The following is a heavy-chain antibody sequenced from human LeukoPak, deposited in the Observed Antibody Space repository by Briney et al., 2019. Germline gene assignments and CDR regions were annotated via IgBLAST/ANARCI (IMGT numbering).Heavy chain of an antibody. CDR2: IKPDGSEK. Sequence: GSLRLSCAASGFTFSSYWMSWVRQAPEKGLEWVANIKPDGSEKYYVGSVKGRFTLSRDNAQNSLYLQLNSLRAEDTAVYYCATVEIFGYRSGWYLDSWGQGTLVTVSS. CDR1: GFTFSSYW. CDR3: ATVEIFGYRSGWYLDS. V-gene: IGHV3-7*01. D-gene: IGHD6-19*01. J-gene: IGHJ4*02.